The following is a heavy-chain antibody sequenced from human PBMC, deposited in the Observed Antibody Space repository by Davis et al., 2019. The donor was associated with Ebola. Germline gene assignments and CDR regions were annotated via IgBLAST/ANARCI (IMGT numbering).Heavy chain of an antibody. J-gene: IGHJ4*02. CDR1: GYTFTVYY. CDR3: ARAPVYDGSNSYSTFGGGDFDY. D-gene: IGHD3-22*01. CDR2: INPNGGDT. V-gene: IGHV1-2*06. Sequence: ASVKVSCKASGYTFTVYYIYWVRQAPGQGLEWMGRINPNGGDTRFAQRFQDRVTMTRDTSIAAAYMELTGLRSDDTAVYYCARAPVYDGSNSYSTFGGGDFDYWGQGALVTVSS.